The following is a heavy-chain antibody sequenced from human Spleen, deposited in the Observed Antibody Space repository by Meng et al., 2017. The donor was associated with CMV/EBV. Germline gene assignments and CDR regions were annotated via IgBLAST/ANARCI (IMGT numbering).Heavy chain of an antibody. CDR1: GGSITYYY. CDR2: IHYSGST. CDR3: ARIPLGYCSSTSCSV. Sequence: SETLSLTCTVSGGSITYYYWSWIRQPPGQGLEWIGFIHYSGSTNYNPSLKSRVTMSVDTSKNQFSLKLSSVTAADTAVYYCARIPLGYCSSTSCSVWGQGTTVTVSS. V-gene: IGHV4-59*12. D-gene: IGHD2-2*01. J-gene: IGHJ6*02.